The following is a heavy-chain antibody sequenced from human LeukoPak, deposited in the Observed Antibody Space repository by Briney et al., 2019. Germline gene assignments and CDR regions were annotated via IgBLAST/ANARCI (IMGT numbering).Heavy chain of an antibody. V-gene: IGHV5-51*01. CDR1: GYSFTSYW. CDR3: ARHNCTNGVCFDY. Sequence: HGESLKISCKGSGYSFTSYWIGWARQMPGKGLEWMGIIYPGDPDTRYSPSFQGQATISADKSISTAYLQWSSLKASDTAMCYCARHNCTNGVCFDYCGQGTLVTVSS. D-gene: IGHD2-8*01. J-gene: IGHJ4*02. CDR2: IYPGDPDT.